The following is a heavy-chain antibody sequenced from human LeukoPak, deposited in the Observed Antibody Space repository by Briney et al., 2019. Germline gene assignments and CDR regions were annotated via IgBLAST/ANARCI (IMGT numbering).Heavy chain of an antibody. CDR3: ARECSGWDHDAFDI. Sequence: GGSLRLSCAASGFTVSSNYMSWVRQAPGKGLEWVSVIYSGGSTYYADSVKGRFTISRDNSKNTLYLQMNSLRAEDTAVYYCARECSGWDHDAFDIWGQGTMVTVSS. J-gene: IGHJ3*02. CDR1: GFTVSSNY. V-gene: IGHV3-53*01. D-gene: IGHD6-19*01. CDR2: IYSGGST.